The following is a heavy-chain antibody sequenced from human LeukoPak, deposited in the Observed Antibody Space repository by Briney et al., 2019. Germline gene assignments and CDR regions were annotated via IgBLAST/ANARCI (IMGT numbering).Heavy chain of an antibody. V-gene: IGHV3-9*03. Sequence: SLRLSCAGSGFTFDDYALHWVRQAPGKGLEWVSGISWNSGNIGYADSVKGRFTISRDNAKNSLYLQMNSLKPEDMAFYYCAKSSFSRYYGSGYYYYMDVWGKGTTVTVSS. J-gene: IGHJ6*03. D-gene: IGHD3-10*01. CDR1: GFTFDDYA. CDR3: AKSSFSRYYGSGYYYYMDV. CDR2: ISWNSGNI.